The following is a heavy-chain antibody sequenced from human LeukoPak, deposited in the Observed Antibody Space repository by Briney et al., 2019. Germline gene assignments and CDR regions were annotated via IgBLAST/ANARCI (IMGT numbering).Heavy chain of an antibody. CDR1: GYTFTSYG. Sequence: ASVKVSCKASGYTFTSYGISWVRQAPGQGLEWMGWISAYNGNTNYAQKLQGRVTMTTDTSTSTAYMELSSLRSEDTAVYYCARDSLPPNCSSTSCLYYFDYWGQGTLVTVSS. CDR3: ARDSLPPNCSSTSCLYYFDY. J-gene: IGHJ4*02. V-gene: IGHV1-18*01. D-gene: IGHD2-2*01. CDR2: ISAYNGNT.